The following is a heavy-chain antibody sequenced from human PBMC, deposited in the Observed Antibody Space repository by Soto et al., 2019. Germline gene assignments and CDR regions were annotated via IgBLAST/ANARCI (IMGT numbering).Heavy chain of an antibody. CDR3: AYCGGDCYRAEYFQH. D-gene: IGHD2-21*01. J-gene: IGHJ1*01. Sequence: QVQLVESGGGVVQPGRSLRLSCAASGFTFSSYGMHWVRQAPGKGLEGVAVISYDGSNKYYADSVKGRFTISRDNSKNTLYLQMNSLRAEDTAVYYCAYCGGDCYRAEYFQHWGQGTLVTVSS. CDR1: GFTFSSYG. V-gene: IGHV3-30*03. CDR2: ISYDGSNK.